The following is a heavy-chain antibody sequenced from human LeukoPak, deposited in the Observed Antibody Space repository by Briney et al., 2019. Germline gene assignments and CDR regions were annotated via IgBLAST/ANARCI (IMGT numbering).Heavy chain of an antibody. V-gene: IGHV3-66*01. CDR1: EFTVSNNY. J-gene: IGHJ6*02. CDR2: IYSGGST. Sequence: GGSLRLSCAASEFTVSNNYMNWVRQAPGKGLEWVSIIYSGGSTYYADSVKGRFTISRDNSKNTLFLQMNSLRAEDTAVYYCARTLAYRYCSGGSCYWDYYYGMDVWGQGTTVTVSS. CDR3: ARTLAYRYCSGGSCYWDYYYGMDV. D-gene: IGHD2-15*01.